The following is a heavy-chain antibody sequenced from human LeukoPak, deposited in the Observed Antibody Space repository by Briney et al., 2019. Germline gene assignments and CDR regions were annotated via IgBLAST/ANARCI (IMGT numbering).Heavy chain of an antibody. J-gene: IGHJ6*02. CDR2: ISWDSGSI. V-gene: IGHV3-9*01. CDR1: GFTFDDYA. CDR3: AKGHQAYYYGMDV. D-gene: IGHD2-2*01. Sequence: GRSLRLSCAASGFTFDDYAMHWVRQAPGKGLEWVSGISWDSGSIGYADFVKGRFTISRDNAKNSLYLQMNSLRAEDTDLYYCAKGHQAYYYGMDVWGQGTTVTVSS.